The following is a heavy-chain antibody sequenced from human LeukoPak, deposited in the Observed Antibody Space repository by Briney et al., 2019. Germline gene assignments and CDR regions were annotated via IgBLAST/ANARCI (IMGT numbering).Heavy chain of an antibody. V-gene: IGHV5-51*01. J-gene: IGHJ3*02. CDR3: ASVDTAMVGAGGAFDI. CDR1: GYSFTSYW. CDR2: IYPGDSDT. Sequence: NPGESLKISCRGSGYSFTSYWIGWGRQMPGKGLEWMGIIYPGDSDTRYSPSFQGQVTISADKSIGTAYLQWSSLKASATAMYYCASVDTAMVGAGGAFDIWGQGTMVTVSS. D-gene: IGHD5-18*01.